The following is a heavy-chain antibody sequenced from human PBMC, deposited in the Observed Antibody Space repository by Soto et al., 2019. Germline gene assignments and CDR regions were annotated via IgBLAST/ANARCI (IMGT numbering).Heavy chain of an antibody. CDR3: ARSVNGYGPTPLFY. D-gene: IGHD5-18*01. V-gene: IGHV4-31*03. CDR1: GGSISSGGYY. Sequence: SETLSLTCTVSGGSISSGGYYWSWIRQHPGKGLEWIGYIYYSGSTYYNPSLKSRVTISVDTSKNQFSLKLSSVTAADTAVYYCARSVNGYGPTPLFYWGQETLVTVSS. J-gene: IGHJ4*02. CDR2: IYYSGST.